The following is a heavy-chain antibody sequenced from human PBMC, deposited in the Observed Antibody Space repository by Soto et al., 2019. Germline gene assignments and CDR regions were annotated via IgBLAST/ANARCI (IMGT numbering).Heavy chain of an antibody. J-gene: IGHJ6*02. CDR1: GFTLSSYA. CDR3: AREGDAYDYYYGMDV. CDR2: ISYDGSNK. Sequence: PGGSLRLSCAASGFTLSSYAMHWVRQAPGKGLEWVAVISYDGSNKYYADSVKGRFTISRDNSKNTLYLQMNSLRAEDTAVYYCAREGDAYDYYYGMDVWGQGTTVTVSS. D-gene: IGHD2-8*01. V-gene: IGHV3-30-3*01.